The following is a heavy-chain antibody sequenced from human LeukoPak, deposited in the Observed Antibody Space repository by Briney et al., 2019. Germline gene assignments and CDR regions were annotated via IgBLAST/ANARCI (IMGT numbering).Heavy chain of an antibody. J-gene: IGHJ4*02. V-gene: IGHV3-48*01. CDR1: GFTFSSYS. Sequence: GGSLRLSCAASGFTFSSYSMNWVRQAPGKGPEWVSYISSSSGTIYYADSVKGRFTISRDNAKNSLYLQMNSLRAEDTAVYYCARDLPAGYSSGWYEFDYWGQGTLVTVSS. CDR3: ARDLPAGYSSGWYEFDY. D-gene: IGHD6-19*01. CDR2: ISSSSGTI.